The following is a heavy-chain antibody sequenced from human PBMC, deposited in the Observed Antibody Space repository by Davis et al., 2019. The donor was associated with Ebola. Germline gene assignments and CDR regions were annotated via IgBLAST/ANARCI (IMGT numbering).Heavy chain of an antibody. Sequence: GESLKISCAASGFTFSSYAMHWVRQAPGKGLEWVAVISYDGSNKYYADSVKGRFTISGDKSKNTLYLQMNSLRAEDTAVYYCARALGYGMDVWGQGTTVTVSS. CDR2: ISYDGSNK. V-gene: IGHV3-30-3*01. D-gene: IGHD3-16*01. J-gene: IGHJ6*02. CDR3: ARALGYGMDV. CDR1: GFTFSSYA.